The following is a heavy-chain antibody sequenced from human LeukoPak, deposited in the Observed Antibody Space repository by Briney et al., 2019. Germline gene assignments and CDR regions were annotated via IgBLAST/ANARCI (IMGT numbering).Heavy chain of an antibody. J-gene: IGHJ4*02. V-gene: IGHV3-7*03. D-gene: IGHD5-12*01. CDR3: ARDGMATINS. CDR2: IKQDGSEK. CDR1: GFTFGDTW. Sequence: GGSLRLSCAASGFTFGDTWMNWVRQVPGQGLEWVANIKQDGSEKFYVASVKGRFTISRDNAKNSLYLQMNSLRAEDTAVYYCARDGMATINSWGQGTVVTVSS.